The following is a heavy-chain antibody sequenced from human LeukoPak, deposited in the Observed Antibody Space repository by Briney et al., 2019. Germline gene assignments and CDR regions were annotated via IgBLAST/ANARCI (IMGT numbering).Heavy chain of an antibody. CDR3: ARDTRYYYDSSGYSARYYYYYYGMDV. V-gene: IGHV3-30-3*01. CDR2: ISYDGSNK. Sequence: GSLRLSCAASGFTFSSYAMHWVRQAPGKGLEWVAVISYDGSNKYYADSVKGRFTISRDNSKNTLYLQMNSLRAEDTAVYYCARDTRYYYDSSGYSARYYYYYYGMDVWGQGTTVTVSS. J-gene: IGHJ6*02. D-gene: IGHD3-22*01. CDR1: GFTFSSYA.